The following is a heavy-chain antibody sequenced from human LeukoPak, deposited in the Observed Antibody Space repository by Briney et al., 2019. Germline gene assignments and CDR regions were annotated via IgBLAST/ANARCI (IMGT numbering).Heavy chain of an antibody. J-gene: IGHJ6*03. CDR3: ARDSLPHSSSKYYYYMDV. CDR1: GGSISSYY. V-gene: IGHV4-4*07. D-gene: IGHD6-13*01. Sequence: SETLSLTCTVSGGSISSYYWSWIWQPAGKGLEWIGRIYTSGSTNYNPSLKSRVTMSVDTSKNQFSLKLSSVTAADTAVYYCARDSLPHSSSKYYYYMDVWGKGTTVTISS. CDR2: IYTSGST.